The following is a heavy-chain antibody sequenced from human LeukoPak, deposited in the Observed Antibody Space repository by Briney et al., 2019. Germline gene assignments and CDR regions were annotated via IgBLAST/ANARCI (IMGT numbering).Heavy chain of an antibody. CDR2: ISYIGST. D-gene: IGHD4-17*01. Sequence: SETLSLTCAVSDDSFSSHYWTWIRQPPGKGLEWIGYISYIGSTNYNPSLKSRVTISIDTSKNEFSLKLTSVTAADTAVYYCARDLVTVTKGFDIWGQGTMVTVSS. CDR3: ARDLVTVTKGFDI. CDR1: DDSFSSHY. J-gene: IGHJ3*02. V-gene: IGHV4-59*11.